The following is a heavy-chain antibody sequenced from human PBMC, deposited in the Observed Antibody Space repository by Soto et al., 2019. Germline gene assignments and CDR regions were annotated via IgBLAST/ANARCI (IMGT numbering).Heavy chain of an antibody. CDR3: AARQCYYYESRGDYPYFDY. D-gene: IGHD3-22*01. CDR1: GFSLSTGGVG. Sequence: QITLKESGPTLVKPTQTLTLTCTFSGFSLSTGGVGLGWIRQPPVKALEWLALIYWDDDKRYSPPLKSTLTITKDTTRNRVVRTTASLDRVDTATYYCAARQCYYYESRGDYPYFDYGGQGTVVTVGS. V-gene: IGHV2-5*02. CDR2: IYWDDDK. J-gene: IGHJ4*02.